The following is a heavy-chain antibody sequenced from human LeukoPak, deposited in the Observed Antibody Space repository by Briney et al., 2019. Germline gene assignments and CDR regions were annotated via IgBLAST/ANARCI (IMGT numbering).Heavy chain of an antibody. CDR3: ARYGDDSSGYYFDY. CDR2: INAGNGNT. CDR1: GYTFTSYA. D-gene: IGHD3-22*01. J-gene: IGHJ4*02. V-gene: IGHV1-3*01. Sequence: ASVKVSCKASGYTFTSYAMHWVRQAPGQRLEWMGWINAGNGNTKYSQKFQGRVTTTRDTSASTAYMELSSLRSEDTAVYYCARYGDDSSGYYFDYWGQGTLVTVSS.